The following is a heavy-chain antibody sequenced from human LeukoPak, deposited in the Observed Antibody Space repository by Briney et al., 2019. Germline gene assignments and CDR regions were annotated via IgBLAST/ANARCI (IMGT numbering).Heavy chain of an antibody. Sequence: SGPTLVKPTQTLTLTCTFSGFSLSTSGVGVGWIRQPPGKALEWLALIYWNDDKRYSPSLKSRLTITKDTSKNQVVLTMTNMDPVHTATYYCAHSEWDCSSTSCYYYYGMDVWGQGTTVTVSS. CDR1: GFSLSTSGVG. J-gene: IGHJ6*02. CDR3: AHSEWDCSSTSCYYYYGMDV. D-gene: IGHD2-2*01. V-gene: IGHV2-5*01. CDR2: IYWNDDK.